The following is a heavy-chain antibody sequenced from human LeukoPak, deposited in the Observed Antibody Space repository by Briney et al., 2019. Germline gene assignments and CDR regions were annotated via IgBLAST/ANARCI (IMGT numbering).Heavy chain of an antibody. CDR1: GFTVSSNY. CDR2: IYSGGST. J-gene: IGHJ1*01. Sequence: PRGSLRLSCAPSGFTVSSNYMSWVCQAPGKGLEWVSVIYSGGSTYYGDSVKGRFNISRHNSKNTMYLQMNSLSAEDSAVYYWASAKVERQRGLFQHWGQGTLVTVSS. CDR3: ASAKVERQRGLFQH. D-gene: IGHD1-1*01. V-gene: IGHV3-53*04.